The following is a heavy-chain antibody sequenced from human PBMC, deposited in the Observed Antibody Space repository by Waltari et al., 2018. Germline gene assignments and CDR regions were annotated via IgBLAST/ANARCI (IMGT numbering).Heavy chain of an antibody. D-gene: IGHD3-22*01. J-gene: IGHJ4*02. Sequence: EVQLVESGGGLVQPGGSLRLSCAASGFTFSDHYMSWVRQAPGKGLEWVSVIYSGGSTYYADSVKGRFTISRDNSKNTLYLQMNSLRAEDTAVYYCAILGLDYYDSSGYYYFDYWGQGTLVTVSS. V-gene: IGHV3-66*01. CDR3: AILGLDYYDSSGYYYFDY. CDR1: GFTFSDHY. CDR2: IYSGGST.